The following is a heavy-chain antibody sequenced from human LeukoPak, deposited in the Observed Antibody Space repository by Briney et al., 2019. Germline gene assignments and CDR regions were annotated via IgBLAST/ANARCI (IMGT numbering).Heavy chain of an antibody. V-gene: IGHV4-30-4*01. J-gene: IGHJ6*02. D-gene: IGHD5-18*01. CDR2: IYYSGST. CDR1: GGSISSGDYY. Sequence: PSQTLSLTCTVSGGSISSGDYYWSWIRQPPGKGLGWIGYIYYSGSTYHNPSLKSRITISVDTSKNQFSLKVSSVTAADTAVYYCAREKGYGRYAMDVWGQGTTVTVSS. CDR3: AREKGYGRYAMDV.